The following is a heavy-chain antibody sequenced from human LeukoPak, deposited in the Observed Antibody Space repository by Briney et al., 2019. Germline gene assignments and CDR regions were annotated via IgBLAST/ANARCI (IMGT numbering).Heavy chain of an antibody. CDR3: ARDRVQGMYAFDI. CDR2: IYTSGST. J-gene: IGHJ3*02. CDR1: GGSISSGSYY. Sequence: PSETLSLTCTVSGGSISSGSYYWSWIRQPAGKGLEWIGSIYTSGSTNYNPSLKSRVTISVDTSTNQFSLKLSSVTAADTAVYYCARDRVQGMYAFDIWGQGTMVTVSS. V-gene: IGHV4-61*02. D-gene: IGHD3-10*01.